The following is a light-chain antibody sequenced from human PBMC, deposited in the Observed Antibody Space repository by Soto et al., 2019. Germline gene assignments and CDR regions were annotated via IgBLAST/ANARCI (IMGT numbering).Light chain of an antibody. Sequence: QSVLTQPPSVSEAPRQRVTISCSGSSSNIGNNAVNWYQQLPGKAPKLLIYYDDLLPSGVSDRFSGSKSGTSASLAISGPQSEYESDYYCAAWEDSLNGYVFVPVTMVNDL. J-gene: IGLJ1*01. V-gene: IGLV1-36*01. CDR3: AAWEDSLNGYV. CDR2: YDD. CDR1: SSNIGNNA.